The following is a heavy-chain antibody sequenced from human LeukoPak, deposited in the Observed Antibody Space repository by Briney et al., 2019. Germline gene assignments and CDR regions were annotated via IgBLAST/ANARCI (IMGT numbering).Heavy chain of an antibody. Sequence: GGSLRLSCAASGFTFRNYVIHWVRQAPGKGLEWVAVTSSDLNVKLYADSAKGRFTISRDNSRSTLYLQMNSLRPEDTAIYYCAREGYYGSGSPPSLYFDYWGQGTLVTVSS. V-gene: IGHV3-30-3*01. D-gene: IGHD3-10*01. J-gene: IGHJ4*02. CDR2: TSSDLNVK. CDR1: GFTFRNYV. CDR3: AREGYYGSGSPPSLYFDY.